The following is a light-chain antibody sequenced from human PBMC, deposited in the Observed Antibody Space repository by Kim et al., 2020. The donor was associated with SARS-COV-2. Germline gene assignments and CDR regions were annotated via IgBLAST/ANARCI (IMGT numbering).Light chain of an antibody. V-gene: IGKV3-15*01. J-gene: IGKJ2*01. CDR1: QSVGSN. CDR2: GVS. CDR3: QHYNSWPPET. Sequence: EIVMTQPPATLSVSPGDGATLSCWASQSVGSNLAWYQQKPGQAPRLLISGVSIRATGIPARFSGSGSGTEFTLTISRLQSEDFAVYYCQHYNSWPPETFGQGTKLEIK.